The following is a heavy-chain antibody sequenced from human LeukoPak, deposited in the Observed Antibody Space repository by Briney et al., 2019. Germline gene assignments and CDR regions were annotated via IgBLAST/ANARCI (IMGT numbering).Heavy chain of an antibody. Sequence: ASVKVSCKASGYTFTSYDINWVQQATGQGLEGMGWMNPNSGNTGYAQKFKGRVTMTRDTSISTAYMELSSLRSEDTAVYYCAKAGIVATMNADWFDPWGQGTLVTVSS. J-gene: IGHJ5*02. CDR3: AKAGIVATMNADWFDP. CDR1: GYTFTSYD. D-gene: IGHD5-12*01. CDR2: MNPNSGNT. V-gene: IGHV1-8*01.